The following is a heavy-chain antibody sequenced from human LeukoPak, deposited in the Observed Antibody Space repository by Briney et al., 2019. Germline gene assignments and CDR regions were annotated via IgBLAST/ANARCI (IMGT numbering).Heavy chain of an antibody. CDR1: GYTFTSYD. CDR2: MNPNSGNT. CDR3: ARGSRYSGSYYLDY. Sequence: ASVKVSCKASGYTFTSYDINWVRQATGQGLEWMGWMNPNSGNTGYAQKFQGRVTMTRNTSISTAYMELSSLRSEDTAVYYCARGSRYSGSYYLDYWGQGTLDTVSS. V-gene: IGHV1-8*01. J-gene: IGHJ4*02. D-gene: IGHD1-26*01.